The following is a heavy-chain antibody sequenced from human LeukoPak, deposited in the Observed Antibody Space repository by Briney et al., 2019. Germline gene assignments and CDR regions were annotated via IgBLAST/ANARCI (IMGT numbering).Heavy chain of an antibody. V-gene: IGHV4-59*01. D-gene: IGHD1-26*01. CDR2: VYSSGGT. CDR1: GGSMSSYY. Sequence: SETLSLTCTVSGGSMSSYYWSWIRQPPGKGLEWIGYVYSSGGTNYSPSLKSRVTISVDTSTNQFSLKVRSVTAADTAVYFCARHSGSTVEYWGQGTLVTVSS. CDR3: ARHSGSTVEY. J-gene: IGHJ4*02.